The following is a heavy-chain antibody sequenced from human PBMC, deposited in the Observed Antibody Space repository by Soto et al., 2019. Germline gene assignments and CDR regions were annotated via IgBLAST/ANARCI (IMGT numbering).Heavy chain of an antibody. J-gene: IGHJ4*02. Sequence: QVQLVESGGALVKPGGSLRLSCAASGFTFSDYYMSWIRQAPGKGLEWVSYITSSGSTIYYADSVKGRFTISRDNDKKELYLQMNSLRAEDTAVYYCARVAWGASGWSGFDYWGQGTLVTVSS. CDR2: ITSSGSTI. D-gene: IGHD6-19*01. CDR1: GFTFSDYY. CDR3: ARVAWGASGWSGFDY. V-gene: IGHV3-11*01.